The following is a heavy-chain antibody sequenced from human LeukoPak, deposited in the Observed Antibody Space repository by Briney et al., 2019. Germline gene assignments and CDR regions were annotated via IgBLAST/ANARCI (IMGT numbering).Heavy chain of an antibody. CDR1: GYTFTSYG. CDR2: INPDGGST. V-gene: IGHV1-46*01. D-gene: IGHD7-27*01. J-gene: IGHJ4*02. CDR3: ARTWGQTGDYVY. Sequence: ASVKVSCKASGYTFTSYGISWVRQAPGQGLEWLGVINPDGGSTTYAQRFQGRVTMTRDTSTSTVYLELNSLRSEDTAVYYCARTWGQTGDYVYWGQGTLVTVSS.